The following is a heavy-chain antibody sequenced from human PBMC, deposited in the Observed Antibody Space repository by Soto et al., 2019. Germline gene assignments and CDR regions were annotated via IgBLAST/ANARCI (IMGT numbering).Heavy chain of an antibody. CDR2: IIPILGIA. V-gene: IGHV1-69*02. D-gene: IGHD3-16*01. Sequence: SVKVSCKASGGTFSSYTISWVRQAPGQGLEWMGRIIPILGIANYAQKFQGRVTITADKSTSTAYMELSSLRSEDTAVYYCALYPPSIYDYKPRYFDYWGQGTLVTVSS. CDR1: GGTFSSYT. J-gene: IGHJ4*02. CDR3: ALYPPSIYDYKPRYFDY.